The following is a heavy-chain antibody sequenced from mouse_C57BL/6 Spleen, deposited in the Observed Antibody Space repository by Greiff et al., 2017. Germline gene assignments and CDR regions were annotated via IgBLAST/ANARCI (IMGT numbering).Heavy chain of an antibody. V-gene: IGHV1-81*01. J-gene: IGHJ1*03. CDR1: GYTFTSYG. Sequence: VKLMESGAELARPGASVKLSCKASGYTFTSYGISWVKQRTGQGLEWIGEIYPRSGNTYYNEKFKGKATLTADKSSSTAYMELRSLTSEDSAVYFCARSDPEGYFDVWGTGTTVTVSS. CDR2: IYPRSGNT. CDR3: ARSDPEGYFDV.